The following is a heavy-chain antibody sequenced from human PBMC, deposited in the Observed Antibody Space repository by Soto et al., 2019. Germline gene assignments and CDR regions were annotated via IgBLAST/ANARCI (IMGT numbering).Heavy chain of an antibody. D-gene: IGHD3-16*01. Sequence: EVQLVESGRALVPPGGSLRLSCAASGFTFSYYDMHWVRQAEGKGLEWVAAIGTSDDTYYADSVQGRFSISREDAKDSLYLQMSSLRAEDTAVYYCARGLLGAIDYWGQGTLVTVSS. CDR1: GFTFSYYD. V-gene: IGHV3-13*01. CDR2: IGTSDDT. J-gene: IGHJ4*02. CDR3: ARGLLGAIDY.